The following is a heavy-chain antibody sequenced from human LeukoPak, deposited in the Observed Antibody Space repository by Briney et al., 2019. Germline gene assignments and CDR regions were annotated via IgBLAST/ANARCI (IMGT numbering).Heavy chain of an antibody. Sequence: ASVRVSCKASGYTFTGYYMHWVRQAPGQGLEWMGWINPNSGDTKYAQKFQGRVTMTRDTSISTAYMELTRLRSDDTAVYYCARGGLRVMVYRLYYMDVWGKGTTVTVSS. J-gene: IGHJ6*03. V-gene: IGHV1-2*02. CDR2: INPNSGDT. CDR1: GYTFTGYY. D-gene: IGHD2-8*01. CDR3: ARGGLRVMVYRLYYMDV.